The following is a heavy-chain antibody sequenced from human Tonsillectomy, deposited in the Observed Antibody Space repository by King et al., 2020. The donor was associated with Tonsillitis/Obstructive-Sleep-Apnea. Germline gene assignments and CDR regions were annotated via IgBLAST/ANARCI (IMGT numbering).Heavy chain of an antibody. CDR3: ARPAFDY. D-gene: IGHD6-25*01. J-gene: IGHJ4*02. CDR1: GLSWSSYS. Sequence: VKGVGSGGGWDGPGGGLSLWGAASGLSWSSYSMNWGRQATGKGREGIAYRRSSSSTIYYADSVKGRFTISRDNAKTSLYLQMNSLRDEDTAVYYCARPAFDYWGQGILVTVSS. CDR2: RRSSSSTI. V-gene: IGHV3-48*02.